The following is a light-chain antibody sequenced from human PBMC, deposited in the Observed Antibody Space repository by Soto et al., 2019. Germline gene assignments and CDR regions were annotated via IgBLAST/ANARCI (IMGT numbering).Light chain of an antibody. CDR3: QQRGNWLT. J-gene: IGKJ4*01. V-gene: IGKV3-11*01. CDR1: QSVDNF. Sequence: EIVLTQSPATLSLSPGERATLSCRASQSVDNFLAWYQQKPGQVPRLLIYDSSVRATGIPARFSGRGSGTDFTLTISSLEPEDFAVYYCQQRGNWLTFGRGTKVEIK. CDR2: DSS.